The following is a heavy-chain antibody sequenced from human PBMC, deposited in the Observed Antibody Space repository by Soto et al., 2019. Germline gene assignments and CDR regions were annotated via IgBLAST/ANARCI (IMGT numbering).Heavy chain of an antibody. D-gene: IGHD2-15*01. J-gene: IGHJ5*02. CDR2: IIPIFGTA. CDR1: GGTFSSYA. Sequence: ASVKVSCKASGGTFSSYAISWVRQAPGQGLEWMGGIIPIFGTANYAQKFQGRVTITADESTSTAYMELSSLRSEDTAVYYCAREYCSGGSCYSTPWGQGTLVTVS. CDR3: AREYCSGGSCYSTP. V-gene: IGHV1-69*13.